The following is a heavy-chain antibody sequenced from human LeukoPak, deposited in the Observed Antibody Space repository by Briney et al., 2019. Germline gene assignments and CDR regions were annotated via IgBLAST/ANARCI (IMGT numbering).Heavy chain of an antibody. V-gene: IGHV4-30-4*08. CDR2: IYYSGST. CDR3: ARENGGNSHFFDY. J-gene: IGHJ4*02. Sequence: SWVRQAPGKGLEWIGYIYYSGSTYYNPSLKSRVTISVDTPKNQFSLKLSSVTAADTAVYFCARENGGNSHFFDYWGQGTLVTVSS. D-gene: IGHD4-23*01.